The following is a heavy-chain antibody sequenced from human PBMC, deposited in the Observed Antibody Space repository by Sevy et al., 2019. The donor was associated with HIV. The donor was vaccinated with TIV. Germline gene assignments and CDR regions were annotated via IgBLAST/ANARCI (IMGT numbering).Heavy chain of an antibody. D-gene: IGHD5-12*01. CDR3: AKDLPWGYNLSSRSLVGVAPSDI. J-gene: IGHJ3*02. CDR1: GGTFSSFV. CDR2: ILPTLGTA. V-gene: IGHV1-69*13. Sequence: ASVKVSCKASGGTFSSFVISWVRQAPGQGLEWMGGILPTLGTANYAQKFQGRVTISADGSANTAYMELSSLTSDDTAVYYCAKDLPWGYNLSSRSLVGVAPSDIWGQGTMVTVSS.